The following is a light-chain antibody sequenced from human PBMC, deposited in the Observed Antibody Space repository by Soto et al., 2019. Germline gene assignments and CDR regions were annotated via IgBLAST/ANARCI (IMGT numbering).Light chain of an antibody. J-gene: IGKJ1*01. Sequence: DIVMTQSPDSLAVSLGERATIKCKSSQSVLYSSNNKNYLAWYQHKPGQPPNLLIYWATTRKSGVPDRFSGSGSGTDFTLTISSLQAADVAVYYCQQYYSPTWTFGQGTKVGIK. CDR2: WAT. CDR3: QQYYSPTWT. CDR1: QSVLYSSNNKNY. V-gene: IGKV4-1*01.